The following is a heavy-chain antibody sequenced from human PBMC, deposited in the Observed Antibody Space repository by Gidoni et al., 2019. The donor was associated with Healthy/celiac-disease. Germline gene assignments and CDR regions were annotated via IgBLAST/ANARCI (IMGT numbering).Heavy chain of an antibody. J-gene: IGHJ6*02. Sequence: EVQLVESGGGLVKPGGSLRLSCAASGFTFSSYSMTWVRQAPGKGLEWVSSISSSSSYIYYADSVKGRFTISRDNAKNSLYLQMNSLRAEDTAVYYCARVEDYDFWSGYYIVGYRTYGMDVWGQGTTVTVSS. D-gene: IGHD3-3*01. CDR1: GFTFSSYS. V-gene: IGHV3-21*01. CDR2: ISSSSSYI. CDR3: ARVEDYDFWSGYYIVGYRTYGMDV.